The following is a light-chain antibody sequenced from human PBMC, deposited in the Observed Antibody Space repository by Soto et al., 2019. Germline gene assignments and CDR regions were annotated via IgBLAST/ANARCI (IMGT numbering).Light chain of an antibody. J-gene: IGLJ1*01. V-gene: IGLV2-14*01. Sequence: QSVLTQPASVSGSPGQSITISCTGTSSDVGGYNYVSWYQQHPGKAPKLMIYDVSNRPSGVSNRFSGSKSGNTASLTISGLQAEDEADYYCSSYTSSRGYVFGTGTQVTVL. CDR3: SSYTSSRGYV. CDR1: SSDVGGYNY. CDR2: DVS.